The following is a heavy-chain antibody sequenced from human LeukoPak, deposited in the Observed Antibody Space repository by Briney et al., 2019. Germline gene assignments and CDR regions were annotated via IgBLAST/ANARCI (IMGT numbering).Heavy chain of an antibody. J-gene: IGHJ6*03. CDR2: IYYSGST. D-gene: IGHD6-13*01. CDR3: ARGASSSWFDYYYYYMDV. Sequence: SETLSLTCTVSGGSISNSSYYWGWIRQPPGKGLEWIGSIYYSGSTNYNPSLKSRVTISVDTSKNQFSLKLSSVTAADTAVYYCARGASSSWFDYYYYYMDVWGRGTTVTVSS. V-gene: IGHV4-39*07. CDR1: GGSISNSSYY.